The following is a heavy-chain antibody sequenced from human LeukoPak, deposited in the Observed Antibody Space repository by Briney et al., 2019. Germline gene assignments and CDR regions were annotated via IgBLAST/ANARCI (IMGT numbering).Heavy chain of an antibody. CDR2: ILHSGNT. CDR1: GDSVSTSH. J-gene: IGHJ4*02. D-gene: IGHD3-22*01. Sequence: PSETLSLTCSVSGDSVSTSHWSWIRQPPGKGLEWVGYILHSGNTNYNPSLKSRVTISVDTSKNQFSLKLISVTAADTAVYYCARDRGVYDSSGSPQPFYFDCWGQGALVTVSS. CDR3: ARDRGVYDSSGSPQPFYFDC. V-gene: IGHV4-59*02.